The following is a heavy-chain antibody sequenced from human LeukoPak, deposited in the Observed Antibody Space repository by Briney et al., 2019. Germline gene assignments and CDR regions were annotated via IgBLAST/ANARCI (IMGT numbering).Heavy chain of an antibody. CDR1: GFTFSDYY. D-gene: IGHD2-15*01. V-gene: IGHV3-11*01. J-gene: IGHJ4*02. CDR3: ANAKRVGLGYCTGGSCSSFDY. Sequence: TGGSLRLSCAASGFTFSDYYMSWIRQAPGKGLEWVSYISSSGSTIYYADSVRGRFTISRDNSENTLFLQMNSLRAEDTAVYYCANAKRVGLGYCTGGSCSSFDYWGQGALVTVPS. CDR2: ISSSGSTI.